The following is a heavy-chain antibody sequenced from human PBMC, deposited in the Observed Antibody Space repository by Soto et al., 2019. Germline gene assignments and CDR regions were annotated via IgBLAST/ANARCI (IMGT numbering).Heavy chain of an antibody. V-gene: IGHV4-59*08. CDR3: AGHHGALYAY. J-gene: IGHJ4*02. CDR2: IYYSGST. D-gene: IGHD2-2*02. Sequence: LPETLSLTCTVSGGSISSSYWSWFRQPPGKGLEWIGYIYYSGSTNYNPSLKSRVTISVDTSKNQFSLKLSSVTAADTALYYCAGHHGALYAYSAQRTSVTGSS. CDR1: GGSISSSY.